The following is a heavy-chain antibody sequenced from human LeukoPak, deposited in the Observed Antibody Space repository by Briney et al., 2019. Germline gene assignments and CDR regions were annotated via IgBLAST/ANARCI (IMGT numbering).Heavy chain of an antibody. D-gene: IGHD6-13*01. V-gene: IGHV3-30*02. CDR3: AKDSYLIAAAGYAFDI. CDR2: IRYDGSNK. Sequence: GGSLRLSCAASGFTFSSYGMHWVRQAPGKGLEWVAFIRYDGSNKYYADSVKGRFTISRDNSKNTLYLQMNSLRAEDTAVYYCAKDSYLIAAAGYAFDIWGQGTMVTVSS. CDR1: GFTFSSYG. J-gene: IGHJ3*02.